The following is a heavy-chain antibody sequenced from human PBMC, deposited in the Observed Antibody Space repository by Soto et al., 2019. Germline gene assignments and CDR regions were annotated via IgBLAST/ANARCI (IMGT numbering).Heavy chain of an antibody. CDR2: ISWNSGSI. J-gene: IGHJ4*02. CDR3: AKDRGSGSYKQAFDY. D-gene: IGHD1-26*01. Sequence: SLRLSCAASGFTFDDYAMHWVRQAPGKGLEWVSGISWNSGSIGYADSVKGRFTISRDNAKNSLYLQMNSLRAEDTALYYCAKDRGSGSYKQAFDYWGQGTLVTVS. V-gene: IGHV3-9*01. CDR1: GFTFDDYA.